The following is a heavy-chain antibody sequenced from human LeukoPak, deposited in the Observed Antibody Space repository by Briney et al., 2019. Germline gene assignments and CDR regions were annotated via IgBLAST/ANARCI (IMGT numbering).Heavy chain of an antibody. CDR3: AKDADYGDYVFDY. D-gene: IGHD4-17*01. V-gene: IGHV3-21*01. J-gene: IGHJ4*02. CDR1: GFTLSSYN. Sequence: GGSLRLSCVASGFTLSSYNMKWVRQAPGKRLEWVSSISWRSSDIEYADSVKGRFTISRDIDKKSLYLQMNSLRVEDTAVYYCAKDADYGDYVFDYWGQGTLVTVSS. CDR2: ISWRSSDI.